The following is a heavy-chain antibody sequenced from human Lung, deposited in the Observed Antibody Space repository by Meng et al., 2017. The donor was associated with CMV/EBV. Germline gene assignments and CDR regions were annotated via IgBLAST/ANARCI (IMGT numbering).Heavy chain of an antibody. J-gene: IGHJ4*02. CDR1: GASISSNY. CDR3: AGPDDRGSSPHDPSAM. D-gene: IGHD2-2*01. Sequence: SETLSLXCTVSGASISSNYWSWSRRPPGKGLEYIGSISHTGYIEYNPSLKGRVTISLDTSKNHFSLKLTSVTAADTAMYYCAGPDDRGSSPHDPSAMWGQGTXVTVSS. V-gene: IGHV4-59*01. CDR2: ISHTGYI.